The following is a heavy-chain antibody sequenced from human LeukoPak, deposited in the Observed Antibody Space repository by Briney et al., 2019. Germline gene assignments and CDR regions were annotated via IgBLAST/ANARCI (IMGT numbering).Heavy chain of an antibody. J-gene: IGHJ4*02. CDR3: ARVFVSGWYYFDY. CDR1: GFTVSNNY. D-gene: IGHD6-19*01. Sequence: GGSLRLSCAASGFTVSNNYMSWVRQAPGKGLEWVSVIYGGGNTYYADSVKGRLTISRDNSKNTLYLQMNSLRAEDTAVYYCARVFVSGWYYFDYWGQGTLVTVSS. V-gene: IGHV3-53*01. CDR2: IYGGGNT.